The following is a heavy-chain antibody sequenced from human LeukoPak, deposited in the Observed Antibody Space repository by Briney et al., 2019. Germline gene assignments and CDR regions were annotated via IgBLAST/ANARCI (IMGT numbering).Heavy chain of an antibody. Sequence: PSETLSLTCTVSGGSISSYYWSWIRQPPGKGLEWIGYIYYSGSTNYNPSLKSRVTISVDTSKNQFSLKLSSVTAADTAVYYCARSAGIAVAGTCDYWGQGTLVTVSS. CDR1: GGSISSYY. V-gene: IGHV4-59*01. J-gene: IGHJ4*02. CDR3: ARSAGIAVAGTCDY. CDR2: IYYSGST. D-gene: IGHD6-19*01.